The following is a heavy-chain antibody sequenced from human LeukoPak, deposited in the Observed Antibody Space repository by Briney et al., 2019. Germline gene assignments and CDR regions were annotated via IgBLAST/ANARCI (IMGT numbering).Heavy chain of an antibody. J-gene: IGHJ4*02. Sequence: GGSLRLSCAASGFTFSSYWMHWVGQAPGKGLVWVSRINSDGSSTSYADSVKGRFTISRDNAKNTLYLQMNSLRAEDTAVYYCARDRPKYCSGGSCYEYYFDYWGQGTLVTVSS. CDR1: GFTFSSYW. CDR3: ARDRPKYCSGGSCYEYYFDY. V-gene: IGHV3-74*01. D-gene: IGHD2-15*01. CDR2: INSDGSST.